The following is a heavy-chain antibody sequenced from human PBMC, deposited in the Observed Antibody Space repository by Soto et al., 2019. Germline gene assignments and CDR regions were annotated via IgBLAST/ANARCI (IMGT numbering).Heavy chain of an antibody. CDR2: ISSSSSTI. V-gene: IGHV3-48*01. Sequence: GGSLRLSCAASGFTFSSYSMNWVRQAPGKGLEWVSYISSSSSTIYYADSVKGRFTISRDNAKNSLYLQMNSLRAEDTAVYYCATSLAVAANDYWGQGTLVTVSS. CDR1: GFTFSSYS. D-gene: IGHD6-19*01. J-gene: IGHJ4*02. CDR3: ATSLAVAANDY.